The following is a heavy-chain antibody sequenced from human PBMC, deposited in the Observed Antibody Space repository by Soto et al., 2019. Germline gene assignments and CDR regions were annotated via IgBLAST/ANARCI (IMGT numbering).Heavy chain of an antibody. CDR2: IYYSGST. Sequence: SETLSLTCTVSGSSISSYYWSWIRQPPGKGLEWIGYIYYSGSTNYNPSLKSRVTISVDTSKNQFSLKLSSVTAADTAVYYCARAPHCSGGSCYHNWFDPWGQGTLVTVSS. D-gene: IGHD2-15*01. CDR1: GSSISSYY. J-gene: IGHJ5*02. V-gene: IGHV4-59*12. CDR3: ARAPHCSGGSCYHNWFDP.